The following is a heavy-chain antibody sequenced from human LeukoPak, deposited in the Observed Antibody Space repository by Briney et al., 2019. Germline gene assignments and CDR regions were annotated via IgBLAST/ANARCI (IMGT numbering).Heavy chain of an antibody. D-gene: IGHD3-3*01. CDR1: GGSISSTSYY. J-gene: IGHJ4*02. CDR2: IYYSGST. Sequence: PSETLSLTCTVSGGSISSTSYYWGWIRQPPWKGLEWIGSIYYSGSTDYNPSLKSRVTISVDTSKNQFSLKLSSVTAADTAVYYCARHLYWSGYPKVDYWGQGTLVTVSS. V-gene: IGHV4-39*01. CDR3: ARHLYWSGYPKVDY.